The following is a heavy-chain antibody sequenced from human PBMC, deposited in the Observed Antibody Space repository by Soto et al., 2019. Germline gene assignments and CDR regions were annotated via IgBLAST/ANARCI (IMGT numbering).Heavy chain of an antibody. D-gene: IGHD2-15*01. CDR3: ARDIVVVVAATGHDAFDI. CDR1: GGSISSGYYY. CDR2: IYYSGST. V-gene: IGHV4-30-4*01. J-gene: IGHJ3*02. Sequence: SETLSLTCTVSGGSISSGYYYWSWIRQPPGKGLEWIGYIYYSGSTYYNPSLRSRVTISVDTSKNQFSLKLSSVTAADTAVYYCARDIVVVVAATGHDAFDIWGQGTMVTVSS.